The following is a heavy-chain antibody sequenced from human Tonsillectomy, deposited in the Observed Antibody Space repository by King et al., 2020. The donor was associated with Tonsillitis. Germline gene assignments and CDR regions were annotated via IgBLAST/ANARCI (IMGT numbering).Heavy chain of an antibody. CDR2: ISGRSGST. CDR1: AVSFSNYA. V-gene: IGHV3-23*04. D-gene: IGHD3-3*01. CDR3: AKNSYDFWSGLRYYGMDV. J-gene: IGHJ6*02. Sequence: VQLVASGGGLVQPGGSLRLSCAASAVSFSNYAMSWVRQAPGKGLEWVSLISGRSGSTYYADSVKGRFTISRDNSKKTLYLQMNSLRVGDTAVYYCAKNSYDFWSGLRYYGMDVWGQGPSVTVSS.